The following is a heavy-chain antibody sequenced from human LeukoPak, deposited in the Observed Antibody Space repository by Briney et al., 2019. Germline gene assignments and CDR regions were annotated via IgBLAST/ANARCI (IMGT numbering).Heavy chain of an antibody. CDR1: GGSISSHY. CDR2: IYYSGST. Sequence: PSETLSLTCTVAGGSISSHYWSWLRQPPGKGLEWIGYIYYSGSTNYNPSLKSRDTISVDTSKNQFSLKLSPVTAADTAVYYCARVGAAGGYFDYWGQGTLVTVSS. V-gene: IGHV4-59*11. J-gene: IGHJ4*02. CDR3: ARVGAAGGYFDY. D-gene: IGHD3-10*01.